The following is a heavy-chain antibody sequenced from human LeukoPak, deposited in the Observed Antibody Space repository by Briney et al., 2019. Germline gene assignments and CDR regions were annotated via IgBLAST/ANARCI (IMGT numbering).Heavy chain of an antibody. D-gene: IGHD3-10*01. Sequence: SETLSLTCTVSGGSISSYYWSWIRQPPGKGLEWIGYIYYSGSTNYNPSLKSRVTISVDTSKNQFSLKLSSVTAADTAVYYCARGLWFGEISFDYWGQGTLVTVSS. J-gene: IGHJ4*02. V-gene: IGHV4-59*01. CDR2: IYYSGST. CDR3: ARGLWFGEISFDY. CDR1: GGSISSYY.